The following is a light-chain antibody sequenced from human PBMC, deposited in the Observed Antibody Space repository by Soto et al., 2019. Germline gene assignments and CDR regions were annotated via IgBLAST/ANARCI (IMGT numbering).Light chain of an antibody. CDR1: QSVSSY. J-gene: IGKJ5*01. V-gene: IGKV3-11*01. CDR2: DAS. CDR3: QQYGSSRAIT. Sequence: EIVLTQSPATLSLSPGERATLSCRASQSVSSYLAWYQQKPGQAPRLLIYDASNRATGIPARFSGSGSGTDFTLTISSLEPEDFAVYYCQQYGSSRAITFGQGTRLEIK.